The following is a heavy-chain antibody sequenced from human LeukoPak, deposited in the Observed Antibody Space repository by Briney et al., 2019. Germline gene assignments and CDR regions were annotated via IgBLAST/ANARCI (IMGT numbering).Heavy chain of an antibody. CDR3: AKVFSSSWYRAYYFDY. Sequence: GGSLRLSCAASGFTVSSNYMSWVRQAPGKGLEWVSVIYSGGGTYYADSVKGRFTISRDNSKNTLYLQMNSLRAEDTAVYYCAKVFSSSWYRAYYFDYWGQGTLVTVSS. D-gene: IGHD6-13*01. J-gene: IGHJ4*02. CDR1: GFTVSSNY. CDR2: IYSGGGT. V-gene: IGHV3-53*01.